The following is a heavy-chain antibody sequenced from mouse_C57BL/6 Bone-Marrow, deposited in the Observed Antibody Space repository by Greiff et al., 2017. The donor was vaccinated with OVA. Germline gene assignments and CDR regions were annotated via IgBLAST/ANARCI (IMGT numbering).Heavy chain of an antibody. CDR3: ARSGSREAY. CDR2: ISYDGSN. J-gene: IGHJ3*01. CDR1: GYSITSGYY. V-gene: IGHV3-6*01. Sequence: EVKLVESGPGLVKPSQSLSLTCSVTGYSITSGYYWNWIRQFPGNKLEWMGYISYDGSNNYNPSLKNRISITRDTSKNQFFLKLNSVTTEDTATYYCARSGSREAYWGQGTLVTVSA. D-gene: IGHD1-1*01.